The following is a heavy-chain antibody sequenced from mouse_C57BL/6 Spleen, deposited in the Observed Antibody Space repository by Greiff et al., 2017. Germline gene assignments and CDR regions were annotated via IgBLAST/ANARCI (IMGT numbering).Heavy chain of an antibody. V-gene: IGHV1-55*01. CDR2: IYPGSGST. CDR3: ARWGYGYDRPWFAY. Sequence: QVQLQQPGAELVKPGASVKMSCKASGYTFTSYWITWVKQRPGQGLEWIGDIYPGSGSTNYNEKFKSKATLTVDTSSRTAYMQLSSLTSEDSAVYYCARWGYGYDRPWFAYWGQGTLVTVSA. J-gene: IGHJ3*01. CDR1: GYTFTSYW. D-gene: IGHD2-2*01.